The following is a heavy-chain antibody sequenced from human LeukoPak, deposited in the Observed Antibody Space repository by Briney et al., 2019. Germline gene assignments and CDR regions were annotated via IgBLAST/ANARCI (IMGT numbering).Heavy chain of an antibody. D-gene: IGHD1-26*01. J-gene: IGHJ6*03. CDR3: ARVRLSGSTGYYYMDV. Sequence: PSETLSLTCTVSGGSISSYYWSWIRQPAGKGLEWIGRIYTSGSTNYNPSLKSRVTMSVDTSKNQFSLKLSSVTAADTAVYYCARVRLSGSTGYYYMDVWGKGTTVTVSS. CDR1: GGSISSYY. CDR2: IYTSGST. V-gene: IGHV4-4*07.